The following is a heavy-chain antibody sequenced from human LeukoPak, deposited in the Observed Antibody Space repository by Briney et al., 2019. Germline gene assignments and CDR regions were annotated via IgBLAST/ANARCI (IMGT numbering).Heavy chain of an antibody. V-gene: IGHV4-39*01. D-gene: IGHD2-2*01. J-gene: IGHJ4*02. Sequence: SETLSLTCIVSSGSISTSSYYWGWTRQPPGKRLEWIGSIYYSGSTYYNPSLKSRVTMSVNTSKNQFSLKLSSVTAADTAVYYCARGGLYCSSTSCYRRRFDYWGQGTLVTVS. CDR3: ARGGLYCSSTSCYRRRFDY. CDR1: SGSISTSSYY. CDR2: IYYSGST.